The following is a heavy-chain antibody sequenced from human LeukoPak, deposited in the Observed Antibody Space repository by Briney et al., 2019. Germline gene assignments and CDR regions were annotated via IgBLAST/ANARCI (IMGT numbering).Heavy chain of an antibody. CDR1: GFTFAIYH. Sequence: PGGSLRLSCAASGFTFAIYHMSWVRQAPGKGLEGVATIRGDGVYYADSVKGRFTISRDDSKNTVYVQMNSLRAEDTAVYYCAKSRVEVAGTGGFDTWGRGTLVAVSS. D-gene: IGHD6-13*01. J-gene: IGHJ3*02. V-gene: IGHV3-23*01. CDR2: IRGDGV. CDR3: AKSRVEVAGTGGFDT.